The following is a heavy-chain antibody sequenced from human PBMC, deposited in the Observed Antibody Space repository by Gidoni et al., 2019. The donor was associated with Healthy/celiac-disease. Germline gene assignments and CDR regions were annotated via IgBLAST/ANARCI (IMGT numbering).Heavy chain of an antibody. CDR2: IKSKTDGGTT. V-gene: IGHV3-15*01. Sequence: EVQLVESGGGLVKPGGSLRLSCAASGFTFSNAWMSWVRQAPGKGLEWVGRIKSKTDGGTTDYAAPVKGRFTISRDDSKNTLYLQMNSLKTEDTAVYYCTIIAVAGTSAFDIWGQGTMVTVSS. CDR1: GFTFSNAW. D-gene: IGHD6-19*01. CDR3: TIIAVAGTSAFDI. J-gene: IGHJ3*02.